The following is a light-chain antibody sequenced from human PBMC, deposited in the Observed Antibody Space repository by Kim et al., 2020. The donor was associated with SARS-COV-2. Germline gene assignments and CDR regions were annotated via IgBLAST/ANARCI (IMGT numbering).Light chain of an antibody. Sequence: ALVGDIVTITCRASQGISSYLGWYQQKPVKAPKLLIYGASTLQSGVPSRFSGSGSGTEFTLTISSLQPDDFATYTCQQLNSYPLTFGGGTKVDIK. CDR1: QGISSY. V-gene: IGKV1-9*01. J-gene: IGKJ4*01. CDR3: QQLNSYPLT. CDR2: GAS.